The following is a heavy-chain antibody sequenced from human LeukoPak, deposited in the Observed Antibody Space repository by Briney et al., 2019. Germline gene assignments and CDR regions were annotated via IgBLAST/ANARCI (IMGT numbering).Heavy chain of an antibody. CDR3: ARRSSRAADFDY. J-gene: IGHJ4*02. V-gene: IGHV4-38-2*02. CDR2: IYYSGTA. D-gene: IGHD6-13*01. CDR1: VYPINSGYY. Sequence: PSETLSLTCSVSVYPINSGYYWGWTRHPPGKGLEWIGSIYYSGTAYYNPSLESRVTISADTSMHQISLKMSSVTAADTAVYDCARRSSRAADFDYWGQGTLVTVSS.